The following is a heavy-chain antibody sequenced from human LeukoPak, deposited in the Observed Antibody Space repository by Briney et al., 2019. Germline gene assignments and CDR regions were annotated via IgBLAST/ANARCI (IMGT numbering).Heavy chain of an antibody. Sequence: SVKVSCKASGGTFSSYTISWVRQAPGQGLEWMGGIIPIFGTANYEHKFQGRVTITTDESTSTAYIELSSLRSEDTAVYYCARGDIAGHYMDVWGKGTTVTVSS. D-gene: IGHD2-15*01. CDR3: ARGDIAGHYMDV. CDR1: GGTFSSYT. J-gene: IGHJ6*03. CDR2: IIPIFGTA. V-gene: IGHV1-69*05.